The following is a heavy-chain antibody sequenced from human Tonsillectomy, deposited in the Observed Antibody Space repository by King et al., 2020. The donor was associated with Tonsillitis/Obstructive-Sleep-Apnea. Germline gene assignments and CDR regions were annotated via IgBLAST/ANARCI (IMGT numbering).Heavy chain of an antibody. CDR2: IYPGDSDT. V-gene: IGHV5-51*01. J-gene: IGHJ4*02. Sequence: VQLVESGAEVKKPGESLKISCKGSGYSFSTYWIGWVRQMPGKGLEWMGLIYPGDSDTRYSPSFQGQVTISADKSINTAYLQWSSLKASDTAIYYCARPNTMIRGVISYFDNWGQGTLVTVSS. D-gene: IGHD3-10*01. CDR1: GYSFSTYW. CDR3: ARPNTMIRGVISYFDN.